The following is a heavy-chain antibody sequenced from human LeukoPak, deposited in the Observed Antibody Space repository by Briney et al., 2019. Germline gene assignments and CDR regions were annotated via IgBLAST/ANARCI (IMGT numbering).Heavy chain of an antibody. Sequence: GASVKVSCKASGYRFTDYAVNWVRQAPGQGLKWMGWINTNTGNPTYAQGFTGRFVFSLDTSVSTAYLQITSLKAEDTAFYYCARDPPRIAAAPGGFWGRGTLVTVSS. D-gene: IGHD6-13*01. V-gene: IGHV7-4-1*02. J-gene: IGHJ4*02. CDR1: GYRFTDYA. CDR2: INTNTGNP. CDR3: ARDPPRIAAAPGGF.